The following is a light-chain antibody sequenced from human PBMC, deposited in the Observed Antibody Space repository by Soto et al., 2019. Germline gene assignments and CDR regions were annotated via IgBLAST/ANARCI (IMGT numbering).Light chain of an antibody. J-gene: IGKJ1*01. V-gene: IGKV3-20*01. Sequence: EIVLTQSPGTLSLSPGERATLSCRASQSVSSSYLAWYQHKPGQAPRLLIYGASSRASGIPDRFSGSGSGTDFTLTISRLEPEDFAVYYCQQYVSLPVTFGQGTKVDI. CDR1: QSVSSSY. CDR2: GAS. CDR3: QQYVSLPVT.